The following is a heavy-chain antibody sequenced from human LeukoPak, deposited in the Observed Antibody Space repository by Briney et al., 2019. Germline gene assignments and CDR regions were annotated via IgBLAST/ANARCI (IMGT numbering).Heavy chain of an antibody. Sequence: GGSLRLSCAASGFTFSGHYMDWVRQAPGKGLEWVGRTRNKANSYTTEYAASVKGRFTISRDDSKNSLYLQMNSLKTEDTAVYYCARSYYYDSSGYGPSLFDYWGQGTLVTVSS. D-gene: IGHD3-22*01. V-gene: IGHV3-72*01. J-gene: IGHJ4*02. CDR1: GFTFSGHY. CDR2: TRNKANSYTT. CDR3: ARSYYYDSSGYGPSLFDY.